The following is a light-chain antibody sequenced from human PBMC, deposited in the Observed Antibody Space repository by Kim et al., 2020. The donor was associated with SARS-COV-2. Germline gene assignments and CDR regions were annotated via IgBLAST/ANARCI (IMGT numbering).Light chain of an antibody. CDR2: DVS. CDR3: SSYTSSSTLVV. V-gene: IGLV2-14*03. CDR1: ISDVGGYNC. Sequence: QPITTSATGTISDVGGYNCVSWYQQHPGKAPKLMIYDVSNRPSGVSNRFSGSKSGNTASLTISGLQAEDEADYYCSSYTSSSTLVVFGGGTQLTVL. J-gene: IGLJ2*01.